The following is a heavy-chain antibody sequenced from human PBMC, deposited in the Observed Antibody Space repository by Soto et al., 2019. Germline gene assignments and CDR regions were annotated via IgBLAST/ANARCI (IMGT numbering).Heavy chain of an antibody. J-gene: IGHJ4*02. Sequence: LSLTCAVYGGSFSGYYWSWVRQAPGKGLECLSYIFVDSSIIYYADSVKGRFTISRDNSKNTLYLQMNSLRVEDTAVYYCARGARDCGGDCYGFWGQGTLVTVSS. CDR3: ARGARDCGGDCYGF. D-gene: IGHD2-21*02. CDR1: GGSFSGYY. V-gene: IGHV3-11*01. CDR2: IFVDSSII.